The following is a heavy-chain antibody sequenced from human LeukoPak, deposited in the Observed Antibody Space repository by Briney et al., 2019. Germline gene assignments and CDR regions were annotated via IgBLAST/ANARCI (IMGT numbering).Heavy chain of an antibody. Sequence: GGSLRLSCAASGFTFSSYWMSWVRQAPGKGLEWVANIKQDGSERYYVDSVKGRFTISRDNAKNSLCLQMNSLRAEDTAVYYCARALAGSREYYYYYYMDVWGKGTTVTVSS. CDR1: GFTFSSYW. CDR3: ARALAGSREYYYYYYMDV. V-gene: IGHV3-7*01. CDR2: IKQDGSER. J-gene: IGHJ6*03. D-gene: IGHD3-10*01.